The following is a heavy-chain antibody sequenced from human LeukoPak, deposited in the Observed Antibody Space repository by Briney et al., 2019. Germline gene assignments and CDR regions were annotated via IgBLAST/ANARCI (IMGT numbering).Heavy chain of an antibody. V-gene: IGHV4-34*01. CDR1: GGSFSGYY. Sequence: SETLSLTCAVYGGSFSGYYWSWIRQPPGKGLEWIGEINHSGSTNYNPSLKSRVTISVDTSDNQFSLKLSSVTAADTAVYYCARGPVRGADYYYYYMDVWGKGTTVTVSS. CDR2: INHSGST. D-gene: IGHD3-10*01. J-gene: IGHJ6*03. CDR3: ARGPVRGADYYYYYMDV.